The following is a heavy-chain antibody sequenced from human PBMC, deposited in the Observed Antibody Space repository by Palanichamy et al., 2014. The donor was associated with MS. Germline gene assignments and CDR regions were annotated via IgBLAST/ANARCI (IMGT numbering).Heavy chain of an antibody. CDR3: ARDFSPLEYYYDGSGYFFDY. V-gene: IGHV1-18*01. J-gene: IGHJ4*02. CDR1: GYTFTSYG. Sequence: QVQLVQSGAEVKKPGASVKVSCKASGYTFTSYGISWVRQAPGQGLEWMGWISAYNGNTNYAQKLQGRVTMTTDTSTSTAYMELGSLRSDDTAVYYCARDFSPLEYYYDGSGYFFDYWGQGTLVTVSS. CDR2: ISAYNGNT. D-gene: IGHD3-22*01.